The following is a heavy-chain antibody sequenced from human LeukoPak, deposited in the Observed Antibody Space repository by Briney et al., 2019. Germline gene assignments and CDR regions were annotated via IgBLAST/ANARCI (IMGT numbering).Heavy chain of an antibody. Sequence: SETLSLTCTVSGGSIGSNYWTWIRQPPGEGLEYIGYIYYNGATNYNPSLKSRVTISVDTPKNQFSLKLSSVTAADTAVYFCAKYGNSGWVIDNWGQGTLVTVSS. CDR3: AKYGNSGWVIDN. D-gene: IGHD6-19*01. CDR2: IYYNGAT. CDR1: GGSIGSNY. V-gene: IGHV4-59*08. J-gene: IGHJ4*02.